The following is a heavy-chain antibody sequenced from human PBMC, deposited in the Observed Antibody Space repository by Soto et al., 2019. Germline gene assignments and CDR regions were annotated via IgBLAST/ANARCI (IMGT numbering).Heavy chain of an antibody. CDR3: ARQIYDSDTGPNFQYYFDS. J-gene: IGHJ4*02. V-gene: IGHV5-10-1*01. D-gene: IGHD3-22*01. CDR1: GYRFAGYW. CDR2: IDPSDSQT. Sequence: PGESLNISCKGSGYRFAGYWITWVRQKPGKGLDWMGRIDPSDSQTYYSPSFRGHVTISATKSITTVFLQWSSLRASDTAMYYCARQIYDSDTGPNFQYYFDSWGQGTPVTVSS.